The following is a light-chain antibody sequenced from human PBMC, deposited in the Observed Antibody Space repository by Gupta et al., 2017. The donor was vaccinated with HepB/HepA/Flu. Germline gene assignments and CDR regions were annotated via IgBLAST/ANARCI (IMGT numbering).Light chain of an antibody. J-gene: IGLJ3*02. CDR1: SSDIGAYNY. CDR2: DVS. Sequence: QSALTQPASVSGSPGQSITISCTGTSSDIGAYNYVSWYQQYPGKVPKLIIYDVSNRPSGVSNRFSGSKSGNTASLTISGLQAEDEGDYFCSSYTSTYSRVFGGGTKLTVL. V-gene: IGLV2-14*01. CDR3: SSYTSTYSRV.